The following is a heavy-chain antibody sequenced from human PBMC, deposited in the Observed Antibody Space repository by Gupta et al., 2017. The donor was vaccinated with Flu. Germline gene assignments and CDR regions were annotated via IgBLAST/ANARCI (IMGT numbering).Heavy chain of an antibody. D-gene: IGHD5-24*01. CDR2: IAADDSVK. Sequence: EERLVESGGGLVQPGGSLRLSCLVSGFTFRSYWMDWVRQAPGKGLEWVANIAADDSVKNYADSVKGRFTISRDDAKNTLYLQMNSLRAEDTAVYYCARNRGWQQFDYWGQGALVTVSS. V-gene: IGHV3-7*01. CDR1: GFTFRSYW. CDR3: ARNRGWQQFDY. J-gene: IGHJ4*02.